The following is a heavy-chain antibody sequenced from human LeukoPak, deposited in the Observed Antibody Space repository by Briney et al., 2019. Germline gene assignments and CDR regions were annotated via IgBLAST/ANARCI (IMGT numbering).Heavy chain of an antibody. CDR2: IWNDGSNK. Sequence: RGCLRLSCAVSGFTPSIHWMHWVRQAPGEGLGWVAVIWNDGSNKYYADSVKGRFTISRDNSKNTLYLQMNSLRAEDTAVYYCARDWSGSGWGSRAFDIWGQGTMVTVSS. V-gene: IGHV3-33*01. CDR1: GFTPSIHW. D-gene: IGHD6-19*01. CDR3: ARDWSGSGWGSRAFDI. J-gene: IGHJ3*02.